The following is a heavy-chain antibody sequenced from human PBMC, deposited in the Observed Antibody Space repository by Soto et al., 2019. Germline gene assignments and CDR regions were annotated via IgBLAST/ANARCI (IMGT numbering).Heavy chain of an antibody. D-gene: IGHD3-3*01. V-gene: IGHV4-34*01. CDR1: CGSFSGYH. Sequence: SETLSLTCAVYCGSFSGYHWSWIRQPPGKGLEWIGEINHSGSTNYNPSLKSRVTISVDTSKNQFSLKLSSVTAADTAVYYCATATWGYYDFWSGINYVMDVWGQGTTVTVSS. CDR2: INHSGST. CDR3: ATATWGYYDFWSGINYVMDV. J-gene: IGHJ6*02.